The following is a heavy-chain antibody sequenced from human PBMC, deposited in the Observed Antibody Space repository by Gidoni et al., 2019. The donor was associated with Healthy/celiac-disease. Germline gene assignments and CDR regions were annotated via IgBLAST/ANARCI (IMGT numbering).Heavy chain of an antibody. CDR1: GFTFSNAW. D-gene: IGHD5-12*01. V-gene: IGHV3-15*01. CDR3: TTEVDVSRYYYGMDV. CDR2: IKSKTDGGTT. Sequence: EVQLVESGGGLVKPGGSLRLSCAASGFTFSNAWVSWVRQAPGKGLEWVGRIKSKTDGGTTDYAAPVKGRFTISRDDSKNTLYLQMNSLKTEDTAVYYCTTEVDVSRYYYGMDVWGQGTTVTVSS. J-gene: IGHJ6*02.